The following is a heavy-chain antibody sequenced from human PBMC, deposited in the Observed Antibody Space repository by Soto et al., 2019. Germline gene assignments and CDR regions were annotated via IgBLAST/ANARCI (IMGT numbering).Heavy chain of an antibody. D-gene: IGHD1-26*01. CDR3: VRDWKEGVGSAFYY. V-gene: IGHV1-18*01. J-gene: IGHJ4*02. Sequence: QVQLVQSGAEVKKPGASVKVSCKASGYTFISYGIGWVRQAPGQGLEWMGWSSTYNGNTKYAQKCQGRVTMTTDTSTSTAYMDLRSLRSDDTAVYYCVRDWKEGVGSAFYYWGQGTLVAVSS. CDR2: SSTYNGNT. CDR1: GYTFISYG.